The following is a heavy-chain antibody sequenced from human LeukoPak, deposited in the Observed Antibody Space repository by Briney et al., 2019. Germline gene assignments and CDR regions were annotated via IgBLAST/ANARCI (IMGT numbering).Heavy chain of an antibody. Sequence: GASVKVSCKASGYTFTGYYMHWVRQAPGQGLEWMGWINPNSGGTNYAQKFQGRVTMTRDTSISTACMKLSRLRSDDTAVYYCARVRTAGYYDILTGYRVFDYWGQGTLVTVSS. CDR1: GYTFTGYY. J-gene: IGHJ4*02. D-gene: IGHD3-9*01. CDR2: INPNSGGT. CDR3: ARVRTAGYYDILTGYRVFDY. V-gene: IGHV1-2*02.